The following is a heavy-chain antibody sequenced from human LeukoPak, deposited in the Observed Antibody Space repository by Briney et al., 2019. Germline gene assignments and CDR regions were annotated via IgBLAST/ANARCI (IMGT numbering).Heavy chain of an antibody. D-gene: IGHD3-22*01. CDR1: GSTFDDYA. Sequence: GRSLRLSCAASGSTFDDYAMHWVRQAPGKGLEWVSGISWNSGSIGYADSVKGRFTISRDNAKNSLYLQMNSLRAEDTALYYCAKDYSAYYYDSSGPLFDYWGQGTLVTVSS. J-gene: IGHJ4*02. V-gene: IGHV3-9*01. CDR2: ISWNSGSI. CDR3: AKDYSAYYYDSSGPLFDY.